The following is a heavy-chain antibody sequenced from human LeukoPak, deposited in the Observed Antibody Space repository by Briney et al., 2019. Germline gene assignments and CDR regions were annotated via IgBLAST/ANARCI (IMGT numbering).Heavy chain of an antibody. V-gene: IGHV1-2*04. J-gene: IGHJ4*02. CDR3: ARGSPHYDSSGSPGGY. Sequence: GASVKVSCKASGYTFTSYYMHWVRQAPGQGLEWMGWINPNSGGTNYAQKFQGWVTMTRDTSISTAYMELSRLRSDDTAVYYCARGSPHYDSSGSPGGYWGQGTLVTVSS. CDR2: INPNSGGT. CDR1: GYTFTSYY. D-gene: IGHD3-22*01.